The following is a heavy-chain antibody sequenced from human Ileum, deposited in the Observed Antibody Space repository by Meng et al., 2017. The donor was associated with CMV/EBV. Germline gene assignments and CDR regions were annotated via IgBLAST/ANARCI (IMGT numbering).Heavy chain of an antibody. CDR2: ISEIRDAS. CDR3: AKARQCED. CDR1: GLTVRSKE. V-gene: IGHV3-23*01. J-gene: IGHJ4*02. Sequence: GESLKISCAASGLTVRSKEMTWVRQAPGKGLEWVSTISEIRDASYYGDSVKGRFAISRDNSKNTLYLQMSSLRVEDTAVYYCAKARQCEDWGQGTLVTVSS.